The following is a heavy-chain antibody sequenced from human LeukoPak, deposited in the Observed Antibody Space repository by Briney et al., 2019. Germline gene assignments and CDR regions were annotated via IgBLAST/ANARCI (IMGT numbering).Heavy chain of an antibody. CDR1: GASISSGNYY. D-gene: IGHD7-27*01. Sequence: PSQTLSLTCTVSGASISSGNYYWSWIRQPPGKGLEWIGYIYHSGSTYYNPSLNSRVTLSVDRSKNQFSLKMTSVTAADTAVYYCARGRLNWGATTQGFGYWGQGTLVTVSS. J-gene: IGHJ4*02. CDR2: IYHSGST. CDR3: ARGRLNWGATTQGFGY. V-gene: IGHV4-30-2*01.